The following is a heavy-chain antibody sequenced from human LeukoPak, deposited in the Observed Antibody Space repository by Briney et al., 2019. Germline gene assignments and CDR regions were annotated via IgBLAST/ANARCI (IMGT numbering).Heavy chain of an antibody. CDR3: ARDIWNDGNYYMDV. CDR2: IWSGATTE. D-gene: IGHD1-1*01. Sequence: GGSLRLSCAASGFIFRDHGMHWVRQAPGKGLEWVALIWSGATTELHADSVKGRFTISRDSSNTLYLQMNSLRAEDTAVYYCARDIWNDGNYYMDVWGKGTTVTVSS. J-gene: IGHJ6*03. V-gene: IGHV3-33*01. CDR1: GFIFRDHG.